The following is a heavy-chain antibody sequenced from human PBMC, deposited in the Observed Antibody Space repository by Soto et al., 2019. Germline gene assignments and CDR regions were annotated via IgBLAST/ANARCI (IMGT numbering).Heavy chain of an antibody. CDR1: GFRFSGSD. J-gene: IGHJ4*02. CDR3: TRRDCSGGDCYSDFDY. V-gene: IGHV3-73*01. D-gene: IGHD2-21*02. CDR2: IKTKAENYAT. Sequence: PGGSLILSCAASGFRFSGSDIHWVRQASGEGLEWVGRIKTKAENYATALAASVRGRFSLSRDDSRNTAYLEMNSLKTEDTAVYYCTRRDCSGGDCYSDFDYWGQGALVTVSS.